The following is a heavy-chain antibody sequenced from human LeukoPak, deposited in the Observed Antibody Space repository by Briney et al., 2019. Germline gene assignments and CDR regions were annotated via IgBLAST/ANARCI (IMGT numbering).Heavy chain of an antibody. J-gene: IGHJ4*02. CDR1: GGSFSGYY. Sequence: SETLSLTCAVYGGSFSGYYWSWIRQPPGKGLEWIGEINHSGSTNYNPSLKSRVTISVDTSKNQFSLKLSSVTAADTAVYYCARGYSSSWYDYWGQGTLVTVSS. D-gene: IGHD6-13*01. CDR3: ARGYSSSWYDY. CDR2: INHSGST. V-gene: IGHV4-34*01.